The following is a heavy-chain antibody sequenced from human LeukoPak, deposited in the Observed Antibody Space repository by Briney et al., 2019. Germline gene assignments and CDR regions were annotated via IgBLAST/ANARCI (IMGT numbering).Heavy chain of an antibody. J-gene: IGHJ4*02. CDR2: INPSGGST. V-gene: IGHV1-46*01. Sequence: ASVKVSCTASGYTFTSYYMHWVRQAPGQGLEWMGIINPSGGSTSYAQKFQGRVTMTRDTSKNQFSLKLSSVTAADTAVYYCARGLLWFGKKYYFDYWGQGTLVTVSS. CDR3: ARGLLWFGKKYYFDY. CDR1: GYTFTSYY. D-gene: IGHD3-10*01.